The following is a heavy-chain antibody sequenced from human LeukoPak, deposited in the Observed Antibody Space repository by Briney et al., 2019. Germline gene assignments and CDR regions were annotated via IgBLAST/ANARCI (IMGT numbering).Heavy chain of an antibody. CDR3: ARDPRQGSYYFDF. CDR1: GFTFSRYW. CDR2: IKYDGNEK. D-gene: IGHD1-26*01. J-gene: IGHJ4*02. V-gene: IGHV3-7*03. Sequence: GGSLRLSCAASGFTFSRYWMSWVRQAPGKGLEWVANIKYDGNEKFYVDSVKGRFTISRDNAKNSLYLQMNSLRAEDTAVYYCARDPRQGSYYFDFWGQGTLVTVSS.